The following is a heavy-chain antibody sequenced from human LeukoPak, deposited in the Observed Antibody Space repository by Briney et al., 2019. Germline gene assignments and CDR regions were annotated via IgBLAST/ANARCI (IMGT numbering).Heavy chain of an antibody. CDR2: IYYSGST. D-gene: IGHD1-26*01. V-gene: IGHV4-39*01. J-gene: IGHJ4*02. CDR1: GGSISSYY. CDR3: ASLRERSYYARGFDY. Sequence: PSETLSLTCTVSGGSISSYYWGWIRQPPGKGLEWIGSIYYSGSTYYIPSLKSRVTISVDTSKNQFSLKLSSVTAADTAVYYCASLRERSYYARGFDYWGQGTLVTVSS.